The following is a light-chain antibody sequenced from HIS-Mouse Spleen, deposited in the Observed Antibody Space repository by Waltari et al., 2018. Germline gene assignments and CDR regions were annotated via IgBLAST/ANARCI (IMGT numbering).Light chain of an antibody. CDR1: SSDVGRYNY. CDR2: DVS. V-gene: IGLV2-14*03. Sequence: QSALTQPASVSGSPGPSITISCTGTSSDVGRYNYVSWYQQHPGKAPKLMIYDVSNRPSGVSNRFSGSKSGNTASLTISGLQAEDEADYYCSSYTSSSFNVVFGGGTKLTVL. J-gene: IGLJ2*01. CDR3: SSYTSSSFNVV.